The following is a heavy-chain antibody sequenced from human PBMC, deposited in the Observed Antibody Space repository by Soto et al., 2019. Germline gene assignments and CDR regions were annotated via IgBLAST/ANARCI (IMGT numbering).Heavy chain of an antibody. CDR2: INTGNGNT. J-gene: IGHJ4*02. CDR1: GITYTTYA. Sequence: GASVKVSCKASGITYTTYAIHWVRQAPGQGLEWMGWINTGNGNTRYSQRFQGRVTLTTDTSTSTAYMDVRSLTSEDTAVYYCARDSPPPREWGQGTLVTVSS. CDR3: ARDSPPPRE. D-gene: IGHD2-21*01. V-gene: IGHV1-3*04.